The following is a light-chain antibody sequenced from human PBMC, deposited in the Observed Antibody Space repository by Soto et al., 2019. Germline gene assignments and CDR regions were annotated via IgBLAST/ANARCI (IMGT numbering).Light chain of an antibody. CDR1: QNMHNF. J-gene: IGKJ1*01. CDR3: QQSYTTPRT. V-gene: IGKV1-39*01. CDR2: AAS. Sequence: DLQLTQSPSSLSASVGDRVTITCRASQNMHNFLNWFQQKPGTAPKLLIYAASNLQSGVPSRFSGSGSGTDFSLTISSLLPEDFAIYYCQQSYTTPRTFAQGTKVEIK.